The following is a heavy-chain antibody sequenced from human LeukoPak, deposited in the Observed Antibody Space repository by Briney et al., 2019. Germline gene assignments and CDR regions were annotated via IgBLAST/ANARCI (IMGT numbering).Heavy chain of an antibody. CDR3: ARVRWVGATTTGAFDI. J-gene: IGHJ3*02. CDR2: IYYSGST. D-gene: IGHD1-26*01. CDR1: GGSISSYY. Sequence: SETLSLTCTVSGGSISSYYWSWIRQPPGKGLEWIGYIYYSGSTNYNPSLKSRVTISVDTSKNQFSLKLSSVTAADTAVYYCARVRWVGATTTGAFDIWGQGTMVTVSS. V-gene: IGHV4-59*01.